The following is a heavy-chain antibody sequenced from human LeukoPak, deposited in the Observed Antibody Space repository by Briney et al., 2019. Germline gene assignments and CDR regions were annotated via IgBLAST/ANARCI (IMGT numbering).Heavy chain of an antibody. V-gene: IGHV3-48*01. D-gene: IGHD1-26*01. J-gene: IGHJ4*02. CDR3: AKDELYSGSYYFDY. CDR2: ISSSSSTI. CDR1: GFTFSSYS. Sequence: GGSLRLSCAASGFTFSSYSMNWVRQAPGKGLEWVSYISSSSSTIYYADSVKGRFTISRDNAKNSLYLQMNSLRAEDTAVYYCAKDELYSGSYYFDYWGQGTLVTVSS.